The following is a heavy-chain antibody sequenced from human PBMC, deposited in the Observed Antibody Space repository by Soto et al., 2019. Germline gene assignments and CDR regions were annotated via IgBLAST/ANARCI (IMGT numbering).Heavy chain of an antibody. CDR3: ARGRTRPFDY. J-gene: IGHJ4*02. CDR1: GYMFTSYG. D-gene: IGHD2-2*01. CDR2: INPFNGNT. V-gene: IGHV1-18*01. Sequence: QVQLVQSRAEVKKPGASVKVSSKASGYMFTSYGISWVRQAPGQGLEWMGWINPFNGNTNYVQKVQGRVTMTTDTSTSTAYMEVRSLRSDDTAVYYCARGRTRPFDYWGLGTLVTVSS.